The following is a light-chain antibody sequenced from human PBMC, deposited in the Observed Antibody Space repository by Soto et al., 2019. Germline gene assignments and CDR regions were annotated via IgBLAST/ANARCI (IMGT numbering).Light chain of an antibody. Sequence: DIPMTQSPSSLSASVGDRVTITCRASQSISSYLNWYQQKPGKAPKLLIYAASSLQSGVPSRVSGSGSGTAFTLNISSLQPEDFATYYCQQSYSTPRTFGQGPKLEIK. CDR3: QQSYSTPRT. CDR1: QSISSY. J-gene: IGKJ2*01. CDR2: AAS. V-gene: IGKV1-39*01.